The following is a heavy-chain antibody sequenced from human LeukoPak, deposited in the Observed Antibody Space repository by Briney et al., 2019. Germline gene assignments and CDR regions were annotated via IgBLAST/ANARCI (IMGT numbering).Heavy chain of an antibody. Sequence: PGGSLRLSCAASGFTFSSYAMSWVRQAPGKGLEWVSAISGSGDTTYYADSVKGRFTISRDNSKNTLYLQMNSLRAEDTAIYYCAKGGYTYGPTLGDYHYYYMDVWGKGTTVTVSS. CDR3: AKGGYTYGPTLGDYHYYYMDV. J-gene: IGHJ6*03. D-gene: IGHD5-18*01. CDR1: GFTFSSYA. V-gene: IGHV3-23*01. CDR2: ISGSGDTT.